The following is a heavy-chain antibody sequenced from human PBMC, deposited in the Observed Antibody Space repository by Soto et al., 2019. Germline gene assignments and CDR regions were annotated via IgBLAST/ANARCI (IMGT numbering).Heavy chain of an antibody. V-gene: IGHV4-34*01. CDR2: INHSGST. J-gene: IGHJ6*03. CDR1: GGSFSGYY. CDR3: AREASDYYYYYMDV. Sequence: ETLSLTCAVYGGSFSGYYWSWIRQPPGKGLEWIGEINHSGSTNYNPSLKSRVTISVDTSKNQFSLKLSSVTAADTAVYYCAREASDYYYYYMDVWGKGTTVTVSS. D-gene: IGHD2-21*01.